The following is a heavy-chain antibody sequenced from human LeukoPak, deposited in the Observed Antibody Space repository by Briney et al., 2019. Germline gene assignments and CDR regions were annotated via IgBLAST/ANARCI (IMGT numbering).Heavy chain of an antibody. J-gene: IGHJ4*02. CDR2: ISASGANT. CDR3: ASYTCCGSRYFDY. V-gene: IGHV3-23*01. CDR1: GFTFTSYA. Sequence: GGSLRLSCAASGFTFTSYAMTWVRQAPGREPEWLSTISASGANTYYADSVKGRFTISRDNSKNTLYLQMNSLRAEDTAIYYCASYTCCGSRYFDYWGQGTLVTVSS. D-gene: IGHD3-16*02.